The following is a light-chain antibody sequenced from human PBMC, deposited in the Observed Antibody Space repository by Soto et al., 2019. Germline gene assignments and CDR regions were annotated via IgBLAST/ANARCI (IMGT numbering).Light chain of an antibody. CDR2: AAS. CDR3: QQSYSTPRT. Sequence: IQMTKSPSSLSASVGDRVTITCRASQSISSYLNWYQQKPGKAPKLLIYAASSLQSGVPSRFSGSGSGTDFTLTISSLQPEDFATYYGQQSYSTPRTFGQGTKV. J-gene: IGKJ1*01. V-gene: IGKV1-39*01. CDR1: QSISSY.